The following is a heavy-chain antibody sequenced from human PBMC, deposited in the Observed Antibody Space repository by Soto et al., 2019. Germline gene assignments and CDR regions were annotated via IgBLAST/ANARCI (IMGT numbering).Heavy chain of an antibody. V-gene: IGHV3-21*01. CDR1: GFTFSSYS. CDR3: ATQMDYNILTGYRPFDY. Sequence: GGSLRLSCSVSGFTFSSYSMNWVRQAPGKGLEWVSSISSGNSYIYYADSVRGRFTVSRDNAKSSLYLQMNSLRAEDTAVYYCATQMDYNILTGYRPFDYWGQGTLVTVSS. J-gene: IGHJ4*02. CDR2: ISSGNSYI. D-gene: IGHD3-9*01.